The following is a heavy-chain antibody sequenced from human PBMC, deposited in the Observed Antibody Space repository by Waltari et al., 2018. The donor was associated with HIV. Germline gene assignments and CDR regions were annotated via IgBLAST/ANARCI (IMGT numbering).Heavy chain of an antibody. CDR2: MSDSVYNT. D-gene: IGHD3-22*01. CDR1: GFTFSNYA. Sequence: EVQLLESGGGLVQPGGSLRLSCEASGFTFSNYAMSWVRQAPGKGLGWVAGMSDSVYNTYYADSVKGRITISRDNSKNTLYLQMNSLRADDTAVYYCAKSAQIAMIIVVLPDAFDIWGQGTMVTVSS. J-gene: IGHJ3*02. CDR3: AKSAQIAMIIVVLPDAFDI. V-gene: IGHV3-23*01.